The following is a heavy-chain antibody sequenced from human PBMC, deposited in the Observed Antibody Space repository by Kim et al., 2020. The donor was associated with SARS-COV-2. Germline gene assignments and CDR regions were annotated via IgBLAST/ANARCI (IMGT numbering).Heavy chain of an antibody. V-gene: IGHV4-31*03. J-gene: IGHJ3*02. Sequence: SETLSLTCTVSGGSISSGGYYWSWIRQHPGKGLEWIGYIYYSGSTYYNPSLKSRVTISVDTSKNQFSLKLSSVTAADTAVYYCARARITMIVVDAFDIWGQGTMATVSS. CDR2: IYYSGST. D-gene: IGHD3-22*01. CDR3: ARARITMIVVDAFDI. CDR1: GGSISSGGYY.